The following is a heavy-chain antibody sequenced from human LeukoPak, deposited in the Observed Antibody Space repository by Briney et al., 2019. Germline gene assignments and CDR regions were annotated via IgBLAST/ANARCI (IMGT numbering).Heavy chain of an antibody. Sequence: GASVKVSCKASGGTFSSYAISWVRQAPGQGLEWMGRIIPILGIANYAQKFQGRVTITADKSTSTAYMELSSLRSEDTAVYYCARDVVPAAIGWIDPWGQGTLVTVSS. D-gene: IGHD2-2*02. CDR2: IIPILGIA. CDR3: ARDVVPAAIGWIDP. J-gene: IGHJ5*02. CDR1: GGTFSSYA. V-gene: IGHV1-69*04.